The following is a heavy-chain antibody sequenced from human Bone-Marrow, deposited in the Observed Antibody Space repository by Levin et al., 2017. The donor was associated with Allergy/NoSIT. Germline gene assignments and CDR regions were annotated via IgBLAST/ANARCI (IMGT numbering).Heavy chain of an antibody. CDR1: GASVSSPHW. CDR2: IYHSGTT. D-gene: IGHD3-10*01. V-gene: IGHV4/OR15-8*01. Sequence: SETLSLTCVVSGASVSSPHWWNWVRQTPEKGLEWIGRIYHSGTTEYNPSLKSRVTISLDKSNNHFSLKMASMTAADTAVYYCARDWAGISAGFPGSDYWGQGTLVSVSS. J-gene: IGHJ4*02. CDR3: ARDWAGISAGFPGSDY.